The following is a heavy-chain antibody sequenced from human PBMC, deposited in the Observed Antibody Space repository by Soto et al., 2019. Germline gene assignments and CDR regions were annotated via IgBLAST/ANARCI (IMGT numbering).Heavy chain of an antibody. CDR2: INPSGGST. CDR1: GYTFTSYY. CDR3: AGGGDGYHGGGAFDI. Sequence: QVQLVQSGAEVKKPGASVKVSCKASGYTFTSYYMHWVRQAPGQGLEWMGIINPSGGSTSYAQKFQGRVTMTRETSTSTVYMGLSSLRSEDTAVYYCAGGGDGYHGGGAFDIWGQGTMVTVSS. D-gene: IGHD5-12*01. J-gene: IGHJ3*02. V-gene: IGHV1-46*01.